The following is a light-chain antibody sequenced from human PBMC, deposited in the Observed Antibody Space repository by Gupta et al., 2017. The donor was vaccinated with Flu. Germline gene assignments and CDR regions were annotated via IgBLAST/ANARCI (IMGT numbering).Light chain of an antibody. CDR2: SDN. Sequence: QSVLTQPPSASGTPGQTVSIFCSGSSSNIGNNIVNWYQHLPGTAPKLLIHSDNQRPSGVPDRFSGSKSGTSASLAISGLQSEDEADYYCGAWDANRDGYVFGTGTGVTVL. CDR3: GAWDANRDGYV. V-gene: IGLV1-44*01. J-gene: IGLJ1*01. CDR1: SSNIGNNI.